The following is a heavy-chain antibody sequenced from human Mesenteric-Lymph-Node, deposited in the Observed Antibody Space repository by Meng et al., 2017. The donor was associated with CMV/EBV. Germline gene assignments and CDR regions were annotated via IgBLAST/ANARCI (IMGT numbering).Heavy chain of an antibody. J-gene: IGHJ4*02. CDR3: ARLSTGRKADD. D-gene: IGHD2-2*01. CDR1: GGSISSSSYY. Sequence: SETLSLTCTVSGGSISSSSYYWGWIRQPPGKGLEWIGSLYYSGSTYYNPSLKSRVTISVDTSKNQFSLKLSSVTAADTAVYYCARLSTGRKADDWGQGTLVTVSS. V-gene: IGHV4-39*01. CDR2: LYYSGST.